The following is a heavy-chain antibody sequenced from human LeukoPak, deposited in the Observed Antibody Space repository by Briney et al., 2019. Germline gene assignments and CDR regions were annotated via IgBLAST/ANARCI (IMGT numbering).Heavy chain of an antibody. CDR3: ARVGYSYGRKTDY. Sequence: SETLSLTCAVYGGSFSGYYWTWIRQPPGKGLEWIGDMNHSGRTIYNPSLKSRVTISIDTSKNQFSLRLSAVTAADTAVYYCARVGYSYGRKTDYWGQGTLVAVSS. D-gene: IGHD5-18*01. J-gene: IGHJ4*02. CDR1: GGSFSGYY. CDR2: MNHSGRT. V-gene: IGHV4-34*01.